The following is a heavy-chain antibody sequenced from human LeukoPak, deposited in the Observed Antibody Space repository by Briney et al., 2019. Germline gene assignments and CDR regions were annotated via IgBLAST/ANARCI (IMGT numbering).Heavy chain of an antibody. D-gene: IGHD2-15*01. CDR1: GYSISSGYY. J-gene: IGHJ3*02. CDR3: ARDYSILGRHAFDI. Sequence: SETLSLTCTVSGYSISSGYYWGWIRQPPGKGLEWIGSIYHSGNTYYNPSLKSRVTISVDTSKNQFSLKLSSVTAADTAVYYCARDYSILGRHAFDIWGQGTMVTVSS. CDR2: IYHSGNT. V-gene: IGHV4-38-2*02.